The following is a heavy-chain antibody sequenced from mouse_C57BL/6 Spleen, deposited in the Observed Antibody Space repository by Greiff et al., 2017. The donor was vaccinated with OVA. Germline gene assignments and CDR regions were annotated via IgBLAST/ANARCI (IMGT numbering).Heavy chain of an antibody. Sequence: QVQLQQPGAELVMPGASVKLSCKASGYTFTSYWMHWVKQRPGQGLEWIGEIDPSDSYTNYNQKFKGKSTLTVDKSSSTAYMQLGSLTSEESSVYYCARWNDGYYRGYFDVWGTGTTVTVSS. V-gene: IGHV1-69*01. CDR1: GYTFTSYW. CDR2: IDPSDSYT. J-gene: IGHJ1*03. CDR3: ARWNDGYYRGYFDV. D-gene: IGHD2-3*01.